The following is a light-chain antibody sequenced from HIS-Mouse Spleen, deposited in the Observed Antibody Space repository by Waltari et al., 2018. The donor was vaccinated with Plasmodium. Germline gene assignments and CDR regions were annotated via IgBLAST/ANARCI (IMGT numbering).Light chain of an antibody. V-gene: IGLV3-1*01. CDR2: QDS. CDR1: QLGDQY. J-gene: IGLJ2*01. CDR3: QAWDSSTAWV. Sequence: SYELTQPPSVSVSPGQTASITCPGDQLGDQYVCWYPQKPGQSPVLVSYQDSKRPSGIPERFAGSNSGNTATLTISGTQAMDEADYYCQAWDSSTAWVFGGGTKLTVL.